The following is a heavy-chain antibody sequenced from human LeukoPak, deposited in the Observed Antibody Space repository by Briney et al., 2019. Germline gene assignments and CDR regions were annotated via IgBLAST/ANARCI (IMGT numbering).Heavy chain of an antibody. D-gene: IGHD2-2*01. J-gene: IGHJ4*02. CDR2: IYPDDSDT. CDR3: ARRQGSASTSHFDY. V-gene: IGHV5-51*01. CDR1: AYSFTSYW. Sequence: PGESLKISCKGSAYSFTSYWIGWVRQMPGKGLGWMGIIYPDDSDTRYSPSFQGQVTISVDKSISTAYLQWSSLKASDTAMYYCARRQGSASTSHFDYWGQGTLVTVSS.